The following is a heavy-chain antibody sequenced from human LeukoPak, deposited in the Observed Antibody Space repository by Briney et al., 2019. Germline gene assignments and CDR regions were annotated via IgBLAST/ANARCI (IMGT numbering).Heavy chain of an antibody. Sequence: SETLSLTCAVYGGSFSGYYGSWIRQPPGKGLEWIGEINHSGSTNYNPSLKSRVTISVDTSKNQFSLKLSSVTAADAAVYYCAGAMVYVGPPQGLRYYFDYWGQGTLVTVSS. D-gene: IGHD3-10*01. CDR3: AGAMVYVGPPQGLRYYFDY. CDR2: INHSGST. J-gene: IGHJ4*02. V-gene: IGHV4-34*01. CDR1: GGSFSGYY.